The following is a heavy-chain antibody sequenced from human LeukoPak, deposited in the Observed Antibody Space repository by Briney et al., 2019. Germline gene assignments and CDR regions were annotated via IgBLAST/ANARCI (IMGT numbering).Heavy chain of an antibody. CDR3: ARSYYGDYHWFDP. J-gene: IGHJ5*02. CDR2: INHSGST. Sequence: PETLSLTCAVYGGSFSGYYWSWIRQPPGKGLEWIGEINHSGSTNYNPSLKSRVTISVDTSKNQFSLKLSSVTAADTAVYYCARSYYGDYHWFDPWGQGTLVTVSS. V-gene: IGHV4-34*01. D-gene: IGHD4-17*01. CDR1: GGSFSGYY.